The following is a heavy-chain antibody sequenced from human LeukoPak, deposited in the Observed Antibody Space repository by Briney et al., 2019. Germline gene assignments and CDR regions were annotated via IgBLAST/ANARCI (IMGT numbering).Heavy chain of an antibody. Sequence: PGRSLRLSCAASGVTFSTYAMSWVRQAPAKGLERGSVISNSGSSTHYAGSVKGRFSISIDNSRNTLYLQMNSLRTDDTAVYYCAKDLLSQQVARCFVYWGQGTLVTVSS. J-gene: IGHJ4*02. D-gene: IGHD6-13*01. CDR2: ISNSGSST. CDR3: AKDLLSQQVARCFVY. CDR1: GVTFSTYA. V-gene: IGHV3-23*01.